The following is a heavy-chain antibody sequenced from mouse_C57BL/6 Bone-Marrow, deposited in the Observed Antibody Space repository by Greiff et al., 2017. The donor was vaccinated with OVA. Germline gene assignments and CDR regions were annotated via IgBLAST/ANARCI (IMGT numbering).Heavy chain of an antibody. CDR1: GYTFTDYE. V-gene: IGHV1-15*01. CDR2: IDPETGGT. J-gene: IGHJ3*01. D-gene: IGHD2-3*01. CDR3: TRALCLLRPY. Sequence: QVQLQQSGAELVRPGASVTLSCKASGYTFTDYEMHWVKQTPVHGLEWIGAIDPETGGTAYNQKFTGKAILTADKSSSTAYMELRRLTSEDSAVYYCTRALCLLRPYWGQGTLVTVSA.